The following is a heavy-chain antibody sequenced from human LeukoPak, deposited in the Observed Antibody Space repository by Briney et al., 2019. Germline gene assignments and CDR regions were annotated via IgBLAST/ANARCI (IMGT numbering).Heavy chain of an antibody. J-gene: IGHJ5*02. D-gene: IGHD3-10*01. Sequence: SETLSLTCTVSGGSIRSSSYYWGWIRQPPGKGLEWIGSIYYSGSTYYNPSLKSRVTISVDTSKNQFSLKLSSVTAADTAVYYCASLLWFGELSPVNWFDPWGQGTLVTVSS. CDR3: ASLLWFGELSPVNWFDP. CDR1: GGSIRSSSYY. V-gene: IGHV4-39*01. CDR2: IYYSGST.